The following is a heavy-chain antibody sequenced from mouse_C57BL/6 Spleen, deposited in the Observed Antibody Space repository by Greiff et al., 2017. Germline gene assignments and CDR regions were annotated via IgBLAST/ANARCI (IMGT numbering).Heavy chain of an antibody. D-gene: IGHD2-4*01. J-gene: IGHJ2*01. CDR2: IYPGDGDT. CDR1: GYAFSSYW. V-gene: IGHV1-80*01. Sequence: QVQLQQSGAELVKPGASVKISCKASGYAFSSYWMNWVKQRPGKGLAWIGQIYPGDGDTNNNGKFKGKATLTADHSSSTADMQLSSLTSEDSAVYFCARHYYDYDRFDYWGQGTTLTVSS. CDR3: ARHYYDYDRFDY.